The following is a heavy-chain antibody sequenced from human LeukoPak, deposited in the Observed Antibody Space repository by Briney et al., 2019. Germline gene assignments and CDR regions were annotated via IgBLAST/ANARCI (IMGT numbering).Heavy chain of an antibody. V-gene: IGHV4-4*07. D-gene: IGHD6-13*01. CDR2: IYTSGST. CDR3: ARMRRTYSSSWYVGYFDY. Sequence: SETLSLTCTVSGGSISSYYWSWIRQPAGKGLEWIGRIYTSGSTNYNPSLKSRVTMSVDTSKNQFSLKLSSVTAADTAVYYCARMRRTYSSSWYVGYFDYWGQGTLVTVSS. CDR1: GGSISSYY. J-gene: IGHJ4*02.